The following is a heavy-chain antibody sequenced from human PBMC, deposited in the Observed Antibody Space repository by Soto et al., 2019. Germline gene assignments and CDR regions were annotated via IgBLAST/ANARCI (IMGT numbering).Heavy chain of an antibody. CDR3: ARGINSYGHYYGMGV. Sequence: QVQLVQSGAEVKKPGSSVKVSCKASAGTFSSYAISWVRQAPGQGLEWLGGIIPIFGTANYAQKFQGRVTIAADESTCTAYIELSSLRSGDTAVYYCARGINSYGHYYGMGVWCQGTTVTVSS. J-gene: IGHJ6*02. V-gene: IGHV1-69*01. CDR2: IIPIFGTA. CDR1: AGTFSSYA. D-gene: IGHD5-18*01.